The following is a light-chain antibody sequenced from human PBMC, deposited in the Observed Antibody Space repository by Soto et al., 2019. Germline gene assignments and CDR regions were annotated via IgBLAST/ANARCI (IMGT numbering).Light chain of an antibody. V-gene: IGLV7-46*01. J-gene: IGLJ3*02. CDR3: LLVYSGAVV. Sequence: QTVVTQEPSLTVSPGGTVTLTCGSNTGAVTSGHYPYWFQQKPGQAPTTLIYDTSNKYSWTPARFSGSLLGGKAALTLSGAQPEDEADYYCLLVYSGAVVFGGGTQLTVL. CDR2: DTS. CDR1: TGAVTSGHY.